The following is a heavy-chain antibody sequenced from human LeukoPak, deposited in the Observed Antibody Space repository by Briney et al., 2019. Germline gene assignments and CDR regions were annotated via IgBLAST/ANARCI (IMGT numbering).Heavy chain of an antibody. CDR3: ASHTYYYDSSGYVY. CDR2: ISAYNGNT. D-gene: IGHD3-22*01. V-gene: IGHV1-18*01. J-gene: IGHJ4*02. CDR1: GYTFTSYG. Sequence: GASVKVSCKASGYTFTSYGISWVRQAPGQGLEWMGWISAYNGNTNYAQKLQGRVTMTTDTSTSTAYMELRSLRSDDTAVYYCASHTYYYDSSGYVYWGQGTLVTVSS.